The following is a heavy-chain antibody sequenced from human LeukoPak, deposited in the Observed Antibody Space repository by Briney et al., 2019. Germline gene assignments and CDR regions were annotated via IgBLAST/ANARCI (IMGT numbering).Heavy chain of an antibody. J-gene: IGHJ2*01. V-gene: IGHV4-38-2*02. D-gene: IGHD2/OR15-2a*01. CDR2: IYYSGST. CDR1: GFTFSSYG. Sequence: GSLRLSCAASGFTFSSYGMHWVRQAPGKGLEWIGSIYYSGSTYYYPSPKSRVTISADMSRNQFSLRLNSMTAADTAVYYCVRDEAEFGNRQWYFDLWGRGTLVIVSS. CDR3: VRDEAEFGNRQWYFDL.